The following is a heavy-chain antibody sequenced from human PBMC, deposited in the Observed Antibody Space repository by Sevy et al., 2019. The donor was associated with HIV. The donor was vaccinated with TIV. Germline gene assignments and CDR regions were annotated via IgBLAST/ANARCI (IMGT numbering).Heavy chain of an antibody. CDR3: ARGQWEHPF. CDR2: IMPGGIT. D-gene: IGHD1-26*01. CDR1: GGSFSGNY. Sequence: SETLSLTCAVYGGSFSGNYWTWIRRPPGKGLEWIGEIMPGGITNYNPSLRSRVTISIDTSKNQFSLKVKSVTAADTAIYYCARGQWEHPFWGQGTQVTVSS. V-gene: IGHV4-34*01. J-gene: IGHJ4*02.